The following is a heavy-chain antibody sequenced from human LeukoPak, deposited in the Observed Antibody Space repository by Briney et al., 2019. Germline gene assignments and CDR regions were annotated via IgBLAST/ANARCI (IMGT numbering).Heavy chain of an antibody. D-gene: IGHD6-13*01. Sequence: ASVNVSCKSSGYIFPGYYMHWLRQAPGQGLDWMGWINPNSGGTNYAHKFQGRVTMTRDTSISTAYMELSRLRSDDTAVYYCARDRPPQLVRPFDYWGQGTLVTVSS. J-gene: IGHJ4*02. V-gene: IGHV1-2*07. CDR2: INPNSGGT. CDR1: GYIFPGYY. CDR3: ARDRPPQLVRPFDY.